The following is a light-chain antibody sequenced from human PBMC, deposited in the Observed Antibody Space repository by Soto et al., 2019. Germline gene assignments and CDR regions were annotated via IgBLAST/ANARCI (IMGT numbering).Light chain of an antibody. J-gene: IGKJ1*01. CDR3: QQYYGSSGT. Sequence: DIVMTQSPDSLAVSLGERATINCKSSQNILYSSNNKNYLAWYQQKPGQPPKLLIYWASTRESGVPDRFSGGGSATDFTLTISSLQAEDVAVYYCQQYYGSSGTFGQGTKVEIK. CDR1: QNILYSSNNKNY. V-gene: IGKV4-1*01. CDR2: WAS.